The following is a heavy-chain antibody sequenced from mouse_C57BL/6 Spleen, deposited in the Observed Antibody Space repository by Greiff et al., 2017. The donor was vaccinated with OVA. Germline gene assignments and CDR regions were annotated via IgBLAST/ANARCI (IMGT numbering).Heavy chain of an antibody. V-gene: IGHV1-82*01. Sequence: QVQLQQSGPELVKPGASVKISCKASGYAFSSSWMNWVKQRPGKGLEWIGRIYPGDGDTNYNGKFKGKATLTADKSSSTAYKQLSSLTSEDSAVYFCARGNSAWFAYWGQGTLVTVSA. J-gene: IGHJ3*01. CDR1: GYAFSSSW. CDR3: ARGNSAWFAY. CDR2: IYPGDGDT. D-gene: IGHD2-1*01.